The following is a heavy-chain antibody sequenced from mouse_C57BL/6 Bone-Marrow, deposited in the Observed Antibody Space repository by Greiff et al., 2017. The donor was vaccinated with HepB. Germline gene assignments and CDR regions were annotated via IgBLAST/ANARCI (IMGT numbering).Heavy chain of an antibody. J-gene: IGHJ2*01. CDR1: GFSLTSYG. Sequence: VMLVESGPGLVQPSQSLSITCTVSGFSLTSYGVHWVRQSPGKGLEWLGVIWSGGSTDYNAAFISRLSITKDNSKSHVFFKMISMQADDTAIYYCARSALAYWGQGTTLTVSA. CDR2: IWSGGST. V-gene: IGHV2-2*01. CDR3: ARSALAY.